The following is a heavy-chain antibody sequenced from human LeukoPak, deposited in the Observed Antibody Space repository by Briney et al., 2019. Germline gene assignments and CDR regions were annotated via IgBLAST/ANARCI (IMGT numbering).Heavy chain of an antibody. CDR1: GGSFSGNY. CDR2: INDSGST. D-gene: IGHD3-16*01. V-gene: IGHV4-34*01. CDR3: ARQVGRGTQIYYMDV. J-gene: IGHJ6*03. Sequence: SETLSLTCAVYGGSFSGNYWNWIRQPPGKGLEWIGEINDSGSTNYNPSLKSRVTLSVDTSKNQFSLKLSSVTAADTAVYYCARQVGRGTQIYYMDVWGKGTTVTVSS.